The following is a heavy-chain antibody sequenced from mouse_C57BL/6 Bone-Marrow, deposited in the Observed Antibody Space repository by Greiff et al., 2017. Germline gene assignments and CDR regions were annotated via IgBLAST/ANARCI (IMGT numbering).Heavy chain of an antibody. V-gene: IGHV1-54*01. CDR1: GYDFTNYF. J-gene: IGHJ2*01. CDR2: INPGSGGT. D-gene: IGHD1-1*01. Sequence: QVQLQQSGAELVRPGTSVKVSCKASGYDFTNYFIEWVKQRPGQGLEWIGVINPGSGGTEYNEKFKGKATLTADKSSITAYIQLSSLTSEDSAVYFCASDYYVSHFDYWGQGPTLTVSS. CDR3: ASDYYVSHFDY.